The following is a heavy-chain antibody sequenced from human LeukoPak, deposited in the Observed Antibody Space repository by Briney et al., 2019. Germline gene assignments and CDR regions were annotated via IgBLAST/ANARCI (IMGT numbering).Heavy chain of an antibody. D-gene: IGHD5-18*01. CDR1: GGSISSYY. CDR3: ARDSYGLDY. CDR2: IYTSGST. Sequence: SETLSLTCTVSGGSISSYYWSWIRQPPGKGLEWIGYIYTSGSTNYNPSLKSRVTISVDTSKNQFPLKLSSVTAADTAVYYCARDSYGLDYWGQGTLVTVSS. J-gene: IGHJ4*02. V-gene: IGHV4-4*09.